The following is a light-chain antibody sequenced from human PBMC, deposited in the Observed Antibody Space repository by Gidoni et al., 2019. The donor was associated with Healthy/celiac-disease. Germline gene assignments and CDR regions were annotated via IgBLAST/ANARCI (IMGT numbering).Light chain of an antibody. CDR1: SSDVGGYNY. CDR3: CSYAGSYTLVV. CDR2: DVS. J-gene: IGLJ2*01. Sequence: QSALTQPRSVSGSPGPSVTISCTGTSSDVGGYNYVSWYQQHQGKAPKLMIYDVSKRPSGVPDRFSGSKSGNTASLTISGLQAEDEADYYCCSYAGSYTLVVFGGGTKLTVL. V-gene: IGLV2-11*01.